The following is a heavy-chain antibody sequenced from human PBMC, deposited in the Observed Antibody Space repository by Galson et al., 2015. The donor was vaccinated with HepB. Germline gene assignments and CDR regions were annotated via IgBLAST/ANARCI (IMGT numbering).Heavy chain of an antibody. D-gene: IGHD2-2*01. CDR1: GFTFSSYS. J-gene: IGHJ6*02. CDR2: ISSSSSYI. V-gene: IGHV3-21*01. Sequence: SLRLFCAASGFTFSSYSMNWVRQAPGKGLEWVSSISSSSSYIYYADSVKGRFTISRDNAKNSLYLQMNSLRAEDTAVYYCARDLYQLPWDGMDVWGQGTTVTVSS. CDR3: ARDLYQLPWDGMDV.